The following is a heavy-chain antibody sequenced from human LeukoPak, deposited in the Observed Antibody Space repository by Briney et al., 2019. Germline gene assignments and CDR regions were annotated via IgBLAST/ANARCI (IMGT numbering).Heavy chain of an antibody. CDR3: AKLLTITPYFDS. D-gene: IGHD3-10*01. V-gene: IGHV3-30*18. CDR1: GFTFRNYG. CDR2: ISSDGNEK. Sequence: GGSLRLSCAASGFTFRNYGMHWVRQAPGKGLEWVAVISSDGNEKYYADSVKGRFTLSRDNSKNTLYLQMNSLRVEDTAVYYCAKLLTITPYFDSWGQGTLVTVSS. J-gene: IGHJ4*02.